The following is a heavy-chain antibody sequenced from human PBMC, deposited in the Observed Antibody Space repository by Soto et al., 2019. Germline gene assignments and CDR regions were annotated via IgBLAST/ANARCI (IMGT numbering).Heavy chain of an antibody. J-gene: IGHJ4*02. Sequence: QMQLVQPGAEVKKPGSSVKVSCKASGGTLSSFINYPINWVRQAPGQGLEWMGGIVPNVGTVNYAQKFQGRVTITADKSTDTAYMELSSLRSEDTALYYCARRDTSGFLRYFDNWGQGTLVTVSS. CDR1: GGTLSSFINYP. D-gene: IGHD3-3*01. V-gene: IGHV1-69*06. CDR2: IVPNVGTV. CDR3: ARRDTSGFLRYFDN.